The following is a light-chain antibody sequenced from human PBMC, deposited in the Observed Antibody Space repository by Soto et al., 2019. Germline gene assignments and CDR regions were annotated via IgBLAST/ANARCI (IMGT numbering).Light chain of an antibody. CDR1: QNISNY. Sequence: QATLSWSPGQRATLYCRASQNISNYLIWYQQKPGQAPRLLIYDVSNRATGIPARFSGSGSGTDFTLTISSLEPEDFAVYYCQEHGSSPRTFGQGTKVDIK. V-gene: IGKV3-11*01. CDR2: DVS. J-gene: IGKJ1*01. CDR3: QEHGSSPRT.